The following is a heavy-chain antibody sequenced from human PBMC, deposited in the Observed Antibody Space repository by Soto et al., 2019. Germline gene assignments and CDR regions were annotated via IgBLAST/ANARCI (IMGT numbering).Heavy chain of an antibody. CDR1: VFNFSTYY. Sequence: VGSLRLSCASSVFNFSTYYMGCVRHSPGKGLEWVANIAEDGSKKDYADSVKGRFTVSRDNADNSLHLQMHSLRVEDTALYYCVRGGAALTHWGQGAWVTVSS. CDR2: IAEDGSKK. J-gene: IGHJ4*02. D-gene: IGHD1-26*01. CDR3: VRGGAALTH. V-gene: IGHV3-7*01.